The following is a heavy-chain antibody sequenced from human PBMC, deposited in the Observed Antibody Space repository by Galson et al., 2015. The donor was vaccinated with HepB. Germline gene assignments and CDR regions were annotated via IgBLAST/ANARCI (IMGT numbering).Heavy chain of an antibody. D-gene: IGHD3-3*01. J-gene: IGHJ6*03. CDR3: AKERDYDFWSWDYMDV. Sequence: SLRLSCAASGFTFSNYAMTWVRQAPEKGLEWVSAISGSGARTSYADSVRGRFTLSRDNSKNMLYLQMNSLRAEDTAVYYCAKERDYDFWSWDYMDVWGKGTTVTVSS. CDR2: ISGSGART. CDR1: GFTFSNYA. V-gene: IGHV3-23*01.